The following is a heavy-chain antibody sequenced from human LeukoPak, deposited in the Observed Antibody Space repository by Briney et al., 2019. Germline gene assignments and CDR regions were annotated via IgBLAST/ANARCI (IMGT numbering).Heavy chain of an antibody. CDR2: INHSGST. Sequence: GSLRLSCAASGFTFSRYAMSWVRQAPGKGLEWIGEINHSGSTNYNPSLKSRVTISVDTSKNQFSLKLSSVTAADTAVYYCVSLTELDDWGQGTLVTVSS. J-gene: IGHJ4*02. CDR3: VSLTELDD. CDR1: GFTFSRYA. V-gene: IGHV4-34*08. D-gene: IGHD3-10*01.